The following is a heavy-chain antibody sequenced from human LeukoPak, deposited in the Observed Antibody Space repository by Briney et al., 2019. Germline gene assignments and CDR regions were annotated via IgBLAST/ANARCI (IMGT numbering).Heavy chain of an antibody. V-gene: IGHV1-18*01. Sequence: ASVKVSCKASGYTFTSYDINWVRQAPGQGLEWMGWISGYSGKTSYAQKLQGRVTMTTDTSTSTVYMELRSLRSDDTAMYYCARAPDRPLGAFDIWGQGTMVTVSS. CDR3: ARAPDRPLGAFDI. J-gene: IGHJ3*02. CDR2: ISGYSGKT. CDR1: GYTFTSYD. D-gene: IGHD3-22*01.